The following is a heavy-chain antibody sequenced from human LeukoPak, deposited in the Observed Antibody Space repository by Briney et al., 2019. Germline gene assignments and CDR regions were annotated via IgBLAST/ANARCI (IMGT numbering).Heavy chain of an antibody. Sequence: ASVKVSCKASGGTFSSYAISWVRQAPGQGLEWMGIINPSGGSTSYAQKFQGRVTMTRDMSTSTVYMELSSLRSEDTAVYYCASAAAGTYYYYMDVWGKGTTVTVSS. V-gene: IGHV1-46*01. J-gene: IGHJ6*03. D-gene: IGHD6-13*01. CDR1: GGTFSSYA. CDR3: ASAAAGTYYYYMDV. CDR2: INPSGGST.